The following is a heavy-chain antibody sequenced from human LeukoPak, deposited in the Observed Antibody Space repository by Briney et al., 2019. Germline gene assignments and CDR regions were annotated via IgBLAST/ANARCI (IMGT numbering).Heavy chain of an antibody. CDR3: ARDLCWGCFDD. D-gene: IGHD3-10*02. J-gene: IGHJ4*02. CDR1: GFTFSDYY. Sequence: GGSLRLSCAASGFTFSDYYMTWVRQAPGKGLEWVSAITSSGGSTYYGDSVKGRFTISRDNSRNTLYLQMNSLRVDDTAVYYCARDLCWGCFDDWGQGTLVTVSS. V-gene: IGHV3-23*01. CDR2: ITSSGGST.